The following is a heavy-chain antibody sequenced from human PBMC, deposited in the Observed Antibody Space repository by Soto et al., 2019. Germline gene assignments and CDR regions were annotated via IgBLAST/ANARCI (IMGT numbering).Heavy chain of an antibody. CDR2: ISSSSSYI. V-gene: IGHV3-21*01. CDR1: GFTFSSYA. D-gene: IGHD2-2*01. J-gene: IGHJ5*02. CDR3: ARGPAAIAP. Sequence: EVQLLESGGGLVQPGGSLRLSCAASGFTFSSYAMSWVRQAPGKGLEWVSSISSSSSYIYYADSVKGRFIISRDNAKNSLYLQMNSLRAEDTAVYYCARGPAAIAPWGQGTLVTVSS.